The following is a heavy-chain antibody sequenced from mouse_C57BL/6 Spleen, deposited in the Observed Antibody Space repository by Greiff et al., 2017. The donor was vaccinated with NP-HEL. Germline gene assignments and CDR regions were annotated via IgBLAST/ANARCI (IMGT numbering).Heavy chain of an antibody. V-gene: IGHV1-82*01. CDR2: IYPGDGDT. D-gene: IGHD2-3*01. CDR3: ARNYDGYLYY. J-gene: IGHJ2*01. Sequence: VQLQQSGPELVKPGASVKISCKASGYAFSSSWMNWVKQRPGKGLEWIGRIYPGDGDTNYNGKFKGKATLTADKSSSTAYMQLSSLTSEDSAVYFCARNYDGYLYYWGQGTTLTVSS. CDR1: GYAFSSSW.